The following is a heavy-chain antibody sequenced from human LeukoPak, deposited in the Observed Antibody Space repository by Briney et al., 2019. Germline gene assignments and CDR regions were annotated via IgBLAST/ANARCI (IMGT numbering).Heavy chain of an antibody. CDR3: KQSVVVGSTLGYFYY. CDR2: IYSNDDK. J-gene: IGHJ4*02. Sequence: ESGPTRVKPTNSLTQTCTVYECSLSTSGVGVGWIRQPPGKALEWLALIYSNDDKRYSPSLKTRLTITKDTSKNHVVLTMTNMDPVDTATYSCKQSVVVGSTLGYFYYWGQGTLVTVSS. CDR1: ECSLSTSGVG. D-gene: IGHD1-26*01. V-gene: IGHV2-5*01.